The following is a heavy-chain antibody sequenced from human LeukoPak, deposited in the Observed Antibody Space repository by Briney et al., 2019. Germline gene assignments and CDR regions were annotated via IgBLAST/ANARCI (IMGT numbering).Heavy chain of an antibody. CDR1: GFTFGDYA. CDR3: TREIRYFDWFQADY. Sequence: GGSLRLSCTASGFTFGDYAMSWVRQAPGKGLEWVGFIRSKAYGGTAEYAASVKGRFTISRDDSNSIAYLQMDSLKTEDTAVYYCTREIRYFDWFQADYWGQGTLVTVSS. D-gene: IGHD3-9*01. CDR2: IRSKAYGGTA. J-gene: IGHJ4*02. V-gene: IGHV3-49*04.